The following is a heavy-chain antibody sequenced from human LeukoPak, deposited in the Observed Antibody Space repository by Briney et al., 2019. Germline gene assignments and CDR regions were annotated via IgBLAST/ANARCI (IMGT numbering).Heavy chain of an antibody. V-gene: IGHV6-1*01. CDR1: GDSFSSNSAA. CDR2: TYYRSKWYN. Sequence: SQTLSLTCAISGDSFSSNSAAWNWLRQSPSRGLEWLGRTYYRSKWYNDYAVSVKSRITINPDTSKNQFSLQLNSVTPEDTAVYYCASTWVAAGLRHWGQGTLVTVSS. CDR3: ASTWVAAGLRH. J-gene: IGHJ1*01. D-gene: IGHD6-13*01.